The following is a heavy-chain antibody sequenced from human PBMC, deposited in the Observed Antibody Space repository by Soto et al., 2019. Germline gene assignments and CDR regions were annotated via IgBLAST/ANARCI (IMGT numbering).Heavy chain of an antibody. CDR1: NGSISSNNW. V-gene: IGHV4-4*02. CDR2: VAQNGYV. J-gene: IGHJ4*02. CDR3: ARNRLDGYDFDS. D-gene: IGHD5-12*01. Sequence: QVQLQESGPGLVKPSGTLSLTCTVSNGSISSNNWWSWVCQSPGKGLEWIGEVAQNGYVGSIPSLKGRLAILFDKPTDRFPLRLTSVTAADTVVYYCARNRLDGYDFDSWGQGILVSVSS.